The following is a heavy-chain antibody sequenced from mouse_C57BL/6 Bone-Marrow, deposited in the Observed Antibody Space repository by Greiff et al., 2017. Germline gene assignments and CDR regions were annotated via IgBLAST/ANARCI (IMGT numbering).Heavy chain of an antibody. CDR1: GFTFSDFY. D-gene: IGHD1-1*01. CDR3: ARDALITTVGAHWYFDV. V-gene: IGHV7-1*01. Sequence: EVNVVESGGGLVQSGRSLRLSCATSGFTFSDFYMEWVSQAPGKGLEWIAASSNKANDYTTEYSASVKGRFIVSRDTSQSSLYLQMNALRAEDTASYYGARDALITTVGAHWYFDVWGTGTTVTVSS. CDR2: SSNKANDYTT. J-gene: IGHJ1*03.